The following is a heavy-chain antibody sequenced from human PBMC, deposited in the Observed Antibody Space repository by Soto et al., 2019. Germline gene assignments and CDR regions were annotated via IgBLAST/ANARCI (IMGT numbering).Heavy chain of an antibody. CDR3: ASGSSGPNDY. Sequence: QVQLVQSGAEVKKPGASVKVSCKASGYTFTSYAMHWVRQAPGQRLEWMGWINAGNGNTKYSQKFQGRVTITRDTSASTADMELSSRRSEDTAVYYCASGSSGPNDYWGQGTLVTVSS. CDR1: GYTFTSYA. J-gene: IGHJ4*02. V-gene: IGHV1-3*01. D-gene: IGHD6-19*01. CDR2: INAGNGNT.